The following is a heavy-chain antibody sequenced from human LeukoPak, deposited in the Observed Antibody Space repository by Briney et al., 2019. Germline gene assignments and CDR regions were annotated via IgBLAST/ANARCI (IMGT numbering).Heavy chain of an antibody. CDR2: ISAYNGNT. CDR3: ARDSPRYSFYYFDY. D-gene: IGHD5-18*01. J-gene: IGHJ4*02. Sequence: ASVKVSCKASGYTFTSYGISWVRQAPGQGLEWMGWISAYNGNTNYAQKFQGRVTITADKSTSTAYMELSSLRSEDTAVYYCARDSPRYSFYYFDYWGQGTLVTVSS. V-gene: IGHV1-18*01. CDR1: GYTFTSYG.